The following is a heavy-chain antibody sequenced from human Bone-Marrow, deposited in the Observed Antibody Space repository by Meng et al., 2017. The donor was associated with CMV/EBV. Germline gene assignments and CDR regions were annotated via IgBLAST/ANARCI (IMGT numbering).Heavy chain of an antibody. CDR3: ARGPAGSYDFWSGYYTALYYYGMDV. D-gene: IGHD3-3*01. J-gene: IGHJ6*02. CDR2: INSDGSST. V-gene: IGHV3-74*01. CDR1: GFTFSILW. Sequence: GDSLKISGSASGFTFSILWMHWVRQAPGKGLVWVSRINSDGSSTSYADSVKGRFTISRDNAKNTLYLQMNSLRAEDTAVYYCARGPAGSYDFWSGYYTALYYYGMDVWGQGTTVTVSS.